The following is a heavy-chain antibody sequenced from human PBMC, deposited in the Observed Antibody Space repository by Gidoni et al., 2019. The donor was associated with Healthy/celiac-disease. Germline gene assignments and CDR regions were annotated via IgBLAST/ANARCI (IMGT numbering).Heavy chain of an antibody. V-gene: IGHV1-8*01. CDR3: ATSHGDYYYYGMDV. J-gene: IGHJ6*02. D-gene: IGHD4-17*01. CDR2: MNPNSGNT. CDR1: GYTFTSYA. Sequence: QVQLVQSGAEVKKPGASVKVSCKASGYTFTSYAINWVRQATGQGLEWMGWMNPNSGNTGYAQKFQGRVTMTSNTSISTAYMELSSLRSEDTAVYYCATSHGDYYYYGMDVWGQGTTVTVSS.